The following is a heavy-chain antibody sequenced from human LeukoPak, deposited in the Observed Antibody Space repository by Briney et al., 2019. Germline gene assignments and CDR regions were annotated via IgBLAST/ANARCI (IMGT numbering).Heavy chain of an antibody. CDR1: GYSFTNNL. V-gene: IGHV5-51*01. Sequence: GESLKISCKGSGYSFTNNLIGWVRQMPGKGLEWIGIIYPCDSDTRYSPSIQGQVTISADKSISTAYLPWSSLKASDTAMYYCARLGITGTTLSWFAPWGQGTLVTVSS. J-gene: IGHJ5*02. CDR3: ARLGITGTTLSWFAP. CDR2: IYPCDSDT. D-gene: IGHD1-7*01.